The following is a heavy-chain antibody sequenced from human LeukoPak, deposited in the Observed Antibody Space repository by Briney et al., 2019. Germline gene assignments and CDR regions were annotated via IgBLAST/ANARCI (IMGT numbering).Heavy chain of an antibody. CDR3: ARASYYDSSGYLKDYFDY. J-gene: IGHJ4*02. D-gene: IGHD3-22*01. CDR1: GFTFSDHY. Sequence: GGSLRLSCAASGFTFSDHYIDWVRQAPGKGLEWVGRTRNKANSYTTEYAASVKGRFTISRDDSKNSLYLQMNSLKTEDTAVYYCARASYYDSSGYLKDYFDYRGQGTRVTVSS. CDR2: TRNKANSYTT. V-gene: IGHV3-72*01.